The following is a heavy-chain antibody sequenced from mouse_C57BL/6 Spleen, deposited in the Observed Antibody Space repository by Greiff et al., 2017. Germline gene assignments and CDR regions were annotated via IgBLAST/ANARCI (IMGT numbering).Heavy chain of an antibody. V-gene: IGHV1-64*01. Sequence: VQLQQPGAELVKPGASVKLSCKASGYTFTSYWMHWVKQRPGQGLEWIGMIHPNSGSTNYNEKFKSKATLTVDKSSSTAYMQLSSLTSEDSAVYYCAREDYYGSSYHYWGQGTTLTVSS. CDR1: GYTFTSYW. CDR3: AREDYYGSSYHY. D-gene: IGHD1-1*01. J-gene: IGHJ2*01. CDR2: IHPNSGST.